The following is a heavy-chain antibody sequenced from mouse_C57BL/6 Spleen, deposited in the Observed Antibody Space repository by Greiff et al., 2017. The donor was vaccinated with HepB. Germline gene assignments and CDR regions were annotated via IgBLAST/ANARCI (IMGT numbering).Heavy chain of an antibody. Sequence: QVQLQQSGAELVKPGASVKMSCKAPGYTFTSYWITWVKQRPGQGLEWIGDIYPGSGSTNYNEKFKSKATLTVDTSSSTAYMQLSSLTSEDSAVYYCARGGYYFDYWGQGTTLTVSS. CDR3: ARGGYYFDY. V-gene: IGHV1-55*01. CDR2: IYPGSGST. CDR1: GYTFTSYW. J-gene: IGHJ2*01.